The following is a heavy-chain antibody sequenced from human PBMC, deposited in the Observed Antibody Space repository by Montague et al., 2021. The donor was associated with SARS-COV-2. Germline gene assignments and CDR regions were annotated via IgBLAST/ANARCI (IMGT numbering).Heavy chain of an antibody. Sequence: SETLSLTCTVSGGSISSSSYYWGWLRQPPGKGLEWIGSIYYSGSTYHNLSLKSRVTISVDTSKNQFSLNVSSVTAADTAVYDCFLYSSSSRWFDPWGQGTLVTVSS. CDR1: GGSISSSSYY. J-gene: IGHJ5*02. D-gene: IGHD6-13*01. V-gene: IGHV4-39*01. CDR3: FLYSSSSRWFDP. CDR2: IYYSGST.